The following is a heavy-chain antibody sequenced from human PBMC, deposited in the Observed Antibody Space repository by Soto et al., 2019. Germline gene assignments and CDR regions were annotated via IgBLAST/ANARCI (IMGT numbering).Heavy chain of an antibody. Sequence: ASVKVSCKASGGTFSSYAISWVRQAPGQGLEWMGGIIPIFGTANYAQKFQGRVTITADESTSTAYMELSSLRSEDTAVYYCARARREIVVVRVISGAFDIWGQGTVVTVSS. CDR2: IIPIFGTA. D-gene: IGHD3-22*01. J-gene: IGHJ3*02. CDR1: GGTFSSYA. CDR3: ARARREIVVVRVISGAFDI. V-gene: IGHV1-69*13.